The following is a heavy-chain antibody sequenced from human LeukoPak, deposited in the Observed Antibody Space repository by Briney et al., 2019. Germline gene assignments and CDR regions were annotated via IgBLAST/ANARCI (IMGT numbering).Heavy chain of an antibody. CDR1: GYTFTSYG. D-gene: IGHD6-13*01. J-gene: IGHJ4*02. CDR3: ARDTPYSSSSWYSY. Sequence: VSVKVSCKASGYTFTSYGISWVRQAPGQGLEWMGWISAYNGNTNYAQKLQGRVTMTTDTSTSTAYMELRSLRSDDTAVYYCARDTPYSSSSWYSYWGQGTLVIVSS. CDR2: ISAYNGNT. V-gene: IGHV1-18*01.